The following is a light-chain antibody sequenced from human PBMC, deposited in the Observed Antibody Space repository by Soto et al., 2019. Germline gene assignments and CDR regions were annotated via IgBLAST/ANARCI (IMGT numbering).Light chain of an antibody. V-gene: IGLV2-14*03. Sequence: QSALTQPVSASGSPGQSITISCTGTSGDVGGYNYVSWYQQHPGKAPKLMIYDVSNRPSGVSNRFSGSKSGNTASLTISGLQAEDEADYYCNSYTSSSTYVFGTGTKLTVL. CDR3: NSYTSSSTYV. CDR2: DVS. CDR1: SGDVGGYNY. J-gene: IGLJ1*01.